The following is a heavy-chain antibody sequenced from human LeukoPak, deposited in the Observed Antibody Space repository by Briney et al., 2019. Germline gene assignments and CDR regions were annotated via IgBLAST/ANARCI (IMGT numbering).Heavy chain of an antibody. Sequence: GGSLRLSCAASGSTFSSYVMHWVRQAPGKGLEWVAVMSYDGSNKYYADSVKGRFTISRDNSKNTLYLQMNSLRAEDTAVYYCARWRTVTGGGHYFDYWGQGTLVTVSS. D-gene: IGHD4-17*01. CDR1: GSTFSSYV. J-gene: IGHJ4*02. V-gene: IGHV3-33*05. CDR3: ARWRTVTGGGHYFDY. CDR2: MSYDGSNK.